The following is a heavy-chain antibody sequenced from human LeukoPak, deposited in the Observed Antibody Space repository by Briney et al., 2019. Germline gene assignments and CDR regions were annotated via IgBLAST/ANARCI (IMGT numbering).Heavy chain of an antibody. CDR2: NTGNGGST. J-gene: IGHJ4*02. CDR1: GFTFSSYT. Sequence: GGSLRLSCAASGFTFSSYTLNWVRQAPGKGLEWVSTNTGNGGSTYYADSVKGRFTISRDNSKNTLCLQMNGLRAEDTAVYYCARKNYAGAAAGTTDFDYWGQGTLVTVSS. CDR3: ARKNYAGAAAGTTDFDY. D-gene: IGHD6-13*01. V-gene: IGHV3-23*01.